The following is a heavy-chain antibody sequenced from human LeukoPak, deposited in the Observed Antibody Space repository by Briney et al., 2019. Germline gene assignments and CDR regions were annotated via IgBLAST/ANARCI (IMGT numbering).Heavy chain of an antibody. D-gene: IGHD2-8*01. CDR3: ARDPARMRGASN. CDR2: IYYSGST. J-gene: IGHJ4*02. Sequence: PSETLSLTCTVSGGSISSSSYYWGWIRQPPGKGLEWIGSIYYSGSTYYNPSLKSRVTISVDTSKNQFSLKLSSVTAADTAVYNCARDPARMRGASNWGQGTLVTVSS. V-gene: IGHV4-39*07. CDR1: GGSISSSSYY.